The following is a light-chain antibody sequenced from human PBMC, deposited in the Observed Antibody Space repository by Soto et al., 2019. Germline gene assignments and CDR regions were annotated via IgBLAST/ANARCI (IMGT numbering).Light chain of an antibody. CDR2: RAS. CDR3: QQLNSYPIT. V-gene: IGKV1-5*03. CDR1: QSISGR. Sequence: DIQMTQSPSTLSASLGDRVTITCRASQSISGRLAWYQQKPGKAPKLLIYRASSLETGVPSRFSGSGSGTDFTFTISSLQPEDFATYYCQQLNSYPITFGQGTRLEIK. J-gene: IGKJ5*01.